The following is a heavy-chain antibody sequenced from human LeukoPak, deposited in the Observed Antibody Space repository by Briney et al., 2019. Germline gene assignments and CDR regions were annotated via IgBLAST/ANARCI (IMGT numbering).Heavy chain of an antibody. CDR3: ARGWKPPPHYYGSGSYDY. CDR2: INHSGST. CDR1: GGSFSGYY. J-gene: IGHJ4*02. Sequence: PSETLSLTCAVYGGSFSGYYWSWIRQPPGKGLEWIGEINHSGSTNYNPSLKSRVTISVDTSKNQFSLKLSSVTAADTAVYYCARGWKPPPHYYGSGSYDYWGQGTLVTVSS. D-gene: IGHD3-10*01. V-gene: IGHV4-34*01.